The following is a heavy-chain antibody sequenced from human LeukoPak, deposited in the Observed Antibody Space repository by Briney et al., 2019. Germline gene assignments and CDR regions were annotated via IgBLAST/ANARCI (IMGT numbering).Heavy chain of an antibody. CDR3: ARGSGSADY. J-gene: IGHJ4*02. D-gene: IGHD1-26*01. Sequence: PGRSLRLSCAGSGFIFNNYAMHWVRQPPGKGLEWVSGISWNSGTIDYADSVRGRFTISRDNAKNSLYLQMNSLRAEDTAVYYCARGSGSADYWGQGTLVTVSS. CDR2: ISWNSGTI. CDR1: GFIFNNYA. V-gene: IGHV3-9*01.